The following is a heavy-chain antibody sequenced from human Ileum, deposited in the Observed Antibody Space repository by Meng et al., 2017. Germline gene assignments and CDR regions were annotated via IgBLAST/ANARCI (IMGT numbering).Heavy chain of an antibody. Sequence: GSLRLSCTVSGGSISSYYWSWIRQPAGKGLEWMGRTITSGNSNYNPSLKSRVTMSVDTSKNQFSLKLSSVTAADTAVYYCAREYSGTYYRAFDIWGQGTMVTVSS. CDR3: AREYSGTYYRAFDI. CDR2: TITSGNS. J-gene: IGHJ3*02. V-gene: IGHV4-4*07. D-gene: IGHD1-26*01. CDR1: GGSISSYY.